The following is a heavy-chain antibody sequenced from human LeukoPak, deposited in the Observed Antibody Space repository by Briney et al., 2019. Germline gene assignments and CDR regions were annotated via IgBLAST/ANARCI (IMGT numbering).Heavy chain of an antibody. Sequence: PSETLSLTCTVSGGFISSYYWSWIRQPPGKGLEWIGYIYYSGSTNYNPSLKSRVTISVDTSKNQFSLKLSSVTAADTAVYYCARGGRRDGYKIPSWFDPWGQGTLVTVSS. CDR2: IYYSGST. CDR1: GGFISSYY. CDR3: ARGGRRDGYKIPSWFDP. V-gene: IGHV4-59*01. D-gene: IGHD5-24*01. J-gene: IGHJ5*02.